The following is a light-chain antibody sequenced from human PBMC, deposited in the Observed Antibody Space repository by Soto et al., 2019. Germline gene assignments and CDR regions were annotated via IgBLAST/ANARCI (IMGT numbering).Light chain of an antibody. CDR3: QQYGSSPLT. CDR2: GAS. Sequence: EIVLTQSPGTLSLSPGERATLSCRASQSVSSSYLAWYQQKPGQAPRLLIYGASSRGTGIQDKFSGSGSGTDFTLTISRLEPEDFAVYYCQQYGSSPLTFGEGTKVEIK. J-gene: IGKJ4*01. V-gene: IGKV3-20*01. CDR1: QSVSSSY.